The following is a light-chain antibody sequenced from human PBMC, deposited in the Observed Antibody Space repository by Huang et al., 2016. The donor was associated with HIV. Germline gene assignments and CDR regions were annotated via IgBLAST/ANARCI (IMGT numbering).Light chain of an antibody. CDR2: RVA. V-gene: IGKV3-15*01. CDR3: HQYSSWPPT. Sequence: IVMTQSPATLSVSPGDSATLSCRVSQSVGGDLAWYQQKPGQAPRPLIHRVASRATGIPARFGGSGSRTDFTLTISSLQSEDFAIYYCHQYSSWPPTFGQGTKV. J-gene: IGKJ1*01. CDR1: QSVGGD.